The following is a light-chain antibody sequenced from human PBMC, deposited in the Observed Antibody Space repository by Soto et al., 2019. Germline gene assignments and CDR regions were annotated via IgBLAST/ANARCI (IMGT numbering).Light chain of an antibody. CDR1: SSDVGGYNY. V-gene: IGLV2-8*01. Sequence: QSVLTQPPSASGSPGQSVTISCTGTSSDVGGYNYVSWYQQHPGKAPKLMIYEVSKRPSGVPDRFPGSKSGNTASLTVSGLQAEDEADYYCSSYAGSNLWVFGGGTKLTVL. CDR3: SSYAGSNLWV. CDR2: EVS. J-gene: IGLJ3*02.